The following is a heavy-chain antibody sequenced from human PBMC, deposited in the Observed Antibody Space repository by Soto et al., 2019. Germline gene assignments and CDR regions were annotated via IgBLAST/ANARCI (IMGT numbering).Heavy chain of an antibody. J-gene: IGHJ4*02. CDR2: ISGSGGST. D-gene: IGHD7-27*01. Sequence: AGSLRLSCAASGVTFTISAVGWSRQTAGKGLEWVSTISGSGGSTYYADAVKGRFTISRDNSMGTLYLQMKSLRVEDTAIYYCAKEVSLGSTVDLGYWGQGTPDTVSP. CDR3: AKEVSLGSTVDLGY. V-gene: IGHV3-23*01. CDR1: GVTFTISA.